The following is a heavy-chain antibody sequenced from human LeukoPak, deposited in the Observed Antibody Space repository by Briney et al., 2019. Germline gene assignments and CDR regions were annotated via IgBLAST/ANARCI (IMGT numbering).Heavy chain of an antibody. J-gene: IGHJ3*02. V-gene: IGHV4-34*01. Sequence: PSETPSLTCAVYGGSFSGYYWSWIRQPPGKGLEWIGEINHSGSTNYNPSLKSRVTISVDTSKNQFSLKLSSVTAADTAVYYCARARLRWQPHAFDIWGQGTMVTVSS. CDR1: GGSFSGYY. D-gene: IGHD4-23*01. CDR3: ARARLRWQPHAFDI. CDR2: INHSGST.